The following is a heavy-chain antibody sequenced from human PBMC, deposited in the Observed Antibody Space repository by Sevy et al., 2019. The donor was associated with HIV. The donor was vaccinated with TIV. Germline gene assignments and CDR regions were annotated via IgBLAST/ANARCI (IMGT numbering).Heavy chain of an antibody. J-gene: IGHJ3*02. CDR1: GYTFTSYG. CDR2: ISAYNGNT. D-gene: IGHD3-22*01. CDR3: ARESVGGDSSGYNDDAFDI. Sequence: ASVKVSCKASGYTFTSYGISWVRQAPGQGLEWMGWISAYNGNTNYAQKLQGRVTMTTDTSTSTAYMELRSLRSDDTAVYYCARESVGGDSSGYNDDAFDIWGQGTMVTVSS. V-gene: IGHV1-18*01.